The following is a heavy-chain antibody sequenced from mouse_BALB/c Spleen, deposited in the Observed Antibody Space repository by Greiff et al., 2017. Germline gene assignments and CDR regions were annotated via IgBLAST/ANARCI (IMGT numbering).Heavy chain of an antibody. V-gene: IGHV5-17*02. Sequence: EVKLVESGGGLVQPGGSRKLSCAASGFTFSSFGMHWVRQAPEKGLEWVAYISSGSSTIYYADTVKGRCTISRDNPKNTLFLQLNSLRSEDTALYYCARSYGNLVWFAHWGQGTLFTV. D-gene: IGHD2-10*02. J-gene: IGHJ3*01. CDR2: ISSGSSTI. CDR1: GFTFSSFG. CDR3: ARSYGNLVWFAH.